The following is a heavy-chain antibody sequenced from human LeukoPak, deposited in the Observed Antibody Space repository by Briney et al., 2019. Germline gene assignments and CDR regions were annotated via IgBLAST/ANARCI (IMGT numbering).Heavy chain of an antibody. CDR3: AKGGLSGSYYNVRVYYYYMDV. Sequence: GGSLRLSCAASGFTFTTYWMSWVRQPPGKGLEWVANIKQDGTEKYYVDSVKGRFTISRNNAKNSLYLQMNSLRVEDTAIYYCAKGGLSGSYYNVRVYYYYMDVWGKGTTVTISS. CDR1: GFTFTTYW. V-gene: IGHV3-7*01. J-gene: IGHJ6*03. CDR2: IKQDGTEK. D-gene: IGHD3-10*01.